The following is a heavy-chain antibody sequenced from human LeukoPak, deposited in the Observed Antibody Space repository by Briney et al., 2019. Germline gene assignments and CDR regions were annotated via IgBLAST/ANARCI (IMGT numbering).Heavy chain of an antibody. CDR1: GGSISSYF. CDR2: IYTRGST. V-gene: IGHV4-4*07. D-gene: IGHD3-3*01. Sequence: SETLSLTCTVSGGSISSYFWSWIRQPAGKGLEWIGRIYTRGSTNYNPSLKSRVTMSVDTSKNQFSLKLSSVTAADTAVYYCARGPPDYDFWSGYYRVGTVTYWFDPWGQGTPVTVSS. J-gene: IGHJ5*02. CDR3: ARGPPDYDFWSGYYRVGTVTYWFDP.